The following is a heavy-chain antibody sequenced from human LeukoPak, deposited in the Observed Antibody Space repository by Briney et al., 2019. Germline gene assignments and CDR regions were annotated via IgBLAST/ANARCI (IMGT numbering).Heavy chain of an antibody. D-gene: IGHD3-22*01. V-gene: IGHV1-69*01. Sequence: GASVTVSFKASGGTFISYAISWVRQAPGQGLEWMGGIIPIFGTANYAQKFQGRVTITADESTSTAYMELSSLRSEDTAVYYCARDRPPGPHYYYDSSGQNWFDPWGQGTLVTVSS. CDR3: ARDRPPGPHYYYDSSGQNWFDP. CDR2: IIPIFGTA. CDR1: GGTFISYA. J-gene: IGHJ5*02.